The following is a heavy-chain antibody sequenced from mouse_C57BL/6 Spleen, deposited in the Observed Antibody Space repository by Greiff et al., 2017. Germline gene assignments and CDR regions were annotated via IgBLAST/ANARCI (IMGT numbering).Heavy chain of an antibody. CDR2: INPGSGGT. CDR3: ARWSGSSSYARDY. V-gene: IGHV1-54*01. Sequence: QVQLQQSGAELVRPGTSVKVSCKASGYAFTNSLIAWVKQRPGQGLEWIGVINPGSGGTNYNEKFKGKATLTADKSSSTAYMQLSSLTSEDSAVYFCARWSGSSSYARDYWGQGTSVTVSS. J-gene: IGHJ4*01. CDR1: GYAFTNSL. D-gene: IGHD1-1*01.